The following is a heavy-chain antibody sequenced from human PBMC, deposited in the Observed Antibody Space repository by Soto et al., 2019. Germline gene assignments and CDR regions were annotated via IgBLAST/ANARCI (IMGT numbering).Heavy chain of an antibody. J-gene: IGHJ6*02. V-gene: IGHV3-30-3*01. CDR3: ARDGKLWYYYGMDV. CDR2: ISYDGSNK. Sequence: GGSLSLSCAASGLTFSSYAMHWVRQAPGKGLEWVAVISYDGSNKYYADSVKGRFTISRDNSKNTLYLQMNSLRAEDTAVYYCARDGKLWYYYGMDVWGQGTTVTVSS. CDR1: GLTFSSYA. D-gene: IGHD3-10*01.